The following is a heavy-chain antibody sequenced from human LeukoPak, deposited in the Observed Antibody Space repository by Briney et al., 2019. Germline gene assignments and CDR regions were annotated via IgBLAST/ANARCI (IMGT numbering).Heavy chain of an antibody. Sequence: WASVKVSCKVSGYTLTELSMHWVRQAPGKGLEWMGGFDPEDGEAIYAQKFQGRVTMTEDTSTDTAYMELSSLRSEDTAVYYCATVGSYYVGYFDYWGQGTLVTVSS. CDR2: FDPEDGEA. D-gene: IGHD1-26*01. CDR3: ATVGSYYVGYFDY. J-gene: IGHJ4*02. CDR1: GYTLTELS. V-gene: IGHV1-24*01.